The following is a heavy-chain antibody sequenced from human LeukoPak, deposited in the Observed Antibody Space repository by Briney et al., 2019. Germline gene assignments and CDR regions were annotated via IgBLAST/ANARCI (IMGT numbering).Heavy chain of an antibody. CDR3: AITTPDAFDI. J-gene: IGHJ3*02. D-gene: IGHD2-15*01. Sequence: PSETLSLTCAVYGGSFSGYYWSWIRQLPGKGLEWIGEINHSGSTNYNPSLKSRVTISVDTSKNQFSLKLSSVTAADTAVYYCAITTPDAFDIWGQGTMVTVSS. CDR1: GGSFSGYY. CDR2: INHSGST. V-gene: IGHV4-34*01.